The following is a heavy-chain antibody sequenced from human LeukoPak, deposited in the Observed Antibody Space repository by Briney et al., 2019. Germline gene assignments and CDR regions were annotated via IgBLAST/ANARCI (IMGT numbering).Heavy chain of an antibody. J-gene: IGHJ4*02. CDR1: GFTFSSYW. V-gene: IGHV3-74*01. CDR2: INTDESST. CDR3: ARSHAVAGPFDY. D-gene: IGHD6-19*01. Sequence: GGSLRLSCAASGFTFSSYWMHWVRQAPGKGLVWISRINTDESSTSYADSVKGRFTISRDNAKNTLYLQMNSLRAEDTAVYYCARSHAVAGPFDYWGQGTLVTVPS.